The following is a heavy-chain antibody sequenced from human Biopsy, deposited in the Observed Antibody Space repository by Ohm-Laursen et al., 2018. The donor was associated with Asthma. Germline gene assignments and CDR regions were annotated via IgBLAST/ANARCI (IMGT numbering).Heavy chain of an antibody. CDR2: ISWNSGNI. D-gene: IGHD3-22*01. J-gene: IGHJ4*01. CDR3: AKSADYYDSTDYLDS. Sequence: SLRLSCAASGFRFEDSSMHWVRQAPGKGLEWVSSISWNSGNIDYAVSVKGRFTISRDNAKNSLYLQMQSLRPEDTAFYYCAKSADYYDSTDYLDSWGRGTLVTVSS. V-gene: IGHV3-9*01. CDR1: GFRFEDSS.